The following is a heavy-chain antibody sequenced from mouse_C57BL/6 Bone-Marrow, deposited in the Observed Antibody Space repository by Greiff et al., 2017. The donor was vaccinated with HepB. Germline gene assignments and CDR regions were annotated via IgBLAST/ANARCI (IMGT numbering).Heavy chain of an antibody. J-gene: IGHJ2*01. D-gene: IGHD2-3*01. Sequence: EVQLQQSGAELVRPGASVKLSCTASGFNIKDDYMHWVKQRPEQGLEWIGWIDPENGDTEYASKFQGKATLTADTSSNTAYLQLSSLTSEDTAVYYCTTYVYDGYPYYFDYWGQGTTLTVSS. CDR3: TTYVYDGYPYYFDY. CDR2: IDPENGDT. CDR1: GFNIKDDY. V-gene: IGHV14-4*01.